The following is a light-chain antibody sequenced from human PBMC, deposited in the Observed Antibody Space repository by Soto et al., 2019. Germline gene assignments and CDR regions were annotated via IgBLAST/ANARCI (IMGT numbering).Light chain of an antibody. J-gene: IGLJ3*02. V-gene: IGLV1-44*01. CDR1: NSNIGRYS. Sequence: QSVLTQPPSLSGTPGQRVTISCSGSNSNIGRYSVNWYQHFPGTAPKILIYSDDERPSGVPDRFSGSKSGTSASLAISVLPSEDEAEYYCAAWDDNLNGPLFGGGTQLTVL. CDR2: SDD. CDR3: AAWDDNLNGPL.